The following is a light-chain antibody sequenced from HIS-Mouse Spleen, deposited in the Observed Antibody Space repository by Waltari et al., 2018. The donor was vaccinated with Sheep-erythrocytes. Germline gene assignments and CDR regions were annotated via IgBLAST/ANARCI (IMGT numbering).Light chain of an antibody. CDR3: CSYAGSSTPWV. J-gene: IGLJ3*02. CDR1: RSDAGSYNL. Sequence: QSALTQPASVSGSPGQPITIPCTGTRSDAGSYNLLAWYQQHPGKAPELLIYEVSKRPSGVSNRFSGSKSGNTASLTISGLQAEDEADYYCCSYAGSSTPWVFGGGTKLTVL. CDR2: EVS. V-gene: IGLV2-23*02.